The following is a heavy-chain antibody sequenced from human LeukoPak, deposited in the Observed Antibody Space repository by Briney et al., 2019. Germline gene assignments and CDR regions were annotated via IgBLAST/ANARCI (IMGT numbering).Heavy chain of an antibody. Sequence: GRSLRLSCAASGFTFSSYAMHWVRQAPGKGLEWVAVISYDGSNKYYADSVKGRFTISRDNSKNTLYLQMNSLRAENTAVYYCAGDEAGTNQLDYWGQGTLVTVSS. CDR2: ISYDGSNK. CDR3: AGDEAGTNQLDY. J-gene: IGHJ4*02. V-gene: IGHV3-30*04. D-gene: IGHD6-19*01. CDR1: GFTFSSYA.